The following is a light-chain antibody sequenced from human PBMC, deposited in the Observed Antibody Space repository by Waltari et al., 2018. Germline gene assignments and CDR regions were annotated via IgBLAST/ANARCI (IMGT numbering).Light chain of an antibody. CDR3: EAWDDSLSVLV. CDR2: RNK. J-gene: IGLJ3*02. Sequence: QSVLTQPPSASGTPGQRVTISCSGSSSNIGSSYVYWYQQVPGTAPKLLIYRNKQRPSGVPDRFSGSKSGTSASLAISGLRSEDEADYYCEAWDDSLSVLVFGGGTKVTVL. V-gene: IGLV1-47*01. CDR1: SSNIGSSY.